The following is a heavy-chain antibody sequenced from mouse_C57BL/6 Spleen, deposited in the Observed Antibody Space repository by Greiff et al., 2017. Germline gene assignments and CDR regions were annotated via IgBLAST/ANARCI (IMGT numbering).Heavy chain of an antibody. Sequence: QVQLQQPGAELVRPGSSVKLSCKASGYTFTSYWMQWVKQRPIQGLEWIGNIDPSDSDTHYNQKFKDKDTLTVEKSSNTAYLQLSSLTSDDSAVYYCARSHSLRAAMDYGGQGTSVTVSS. V-gene: IGHV1-52*01. J-gene: IGHJ4*01. D-gene: IGHD3-2*02. CDR3: ARSHSLRAAMDY. CDR2: IDPSDSDT. CDR1: GYTFTSYW.